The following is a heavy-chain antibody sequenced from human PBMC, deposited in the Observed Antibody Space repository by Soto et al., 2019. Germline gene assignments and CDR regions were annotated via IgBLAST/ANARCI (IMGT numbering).Heavy chain of an antibody. CDR2: IYSNGGT. Sequence: QVQLQASGPGLVKPSDTLSLTCTVSGDSIGTYNWGWIRQPPGKRLEWIGYIYSNGGTSYNPALKSRVTIAAATSTKQFSLRLSSVTAADTAVYYCVRQGIGALHGLVEVWGQGTTVTVSS. D-gene: IGHD1-26*01. CDR1: GDSIGTYN. CDR3: VRQGIGALHGLVEV. V-gene: IGHV4-59*08. J-gene: IGHJ6*02.